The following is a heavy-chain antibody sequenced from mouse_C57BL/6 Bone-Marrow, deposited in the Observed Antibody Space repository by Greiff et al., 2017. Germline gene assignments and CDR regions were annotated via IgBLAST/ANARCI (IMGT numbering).Heavy chain of an antibody. D-gene: IGHD1-1*01. Sequence: QVHLQQPGAELVKPGASVKLSCKASGYTFTSYWMHWVKQRPGQGLEWIGMIHPNSGSTNYNEKFKSKATLTVDKSSSPAYMQLSRLTSEDSAVYYGARPYGPYAMDYWGQGTSVTVSS. J-gene: IGHJ4*01. CDR2: IHPNSGST. V-gene: IGHV1-64*01. CDR3: ARPYGPYAMDY. CDR1: GYTFTSYW.